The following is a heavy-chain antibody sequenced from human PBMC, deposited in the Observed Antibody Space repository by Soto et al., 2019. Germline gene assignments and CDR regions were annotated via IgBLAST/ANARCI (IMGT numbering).Heavy chain of an antibody. CDR2: IYYSGST. CDR3: ARVWGRGLGELLRNWFDP. D-gene: IGHD3-10*01. Sequence: PSETLSLTCTVSGGSISSYYWSWIRQPPGKGLEWIGYIYYSGSTNYNPSLKSRVTISVDTSKNQFSLKLSSVTAADTAVYYCARVWGRGLGELLRNWFDPWGQGTLVTVSS. J-gene: IGHJ5*02. V-gene: IGHV4-59*01. CDR1: GGSISSYY.